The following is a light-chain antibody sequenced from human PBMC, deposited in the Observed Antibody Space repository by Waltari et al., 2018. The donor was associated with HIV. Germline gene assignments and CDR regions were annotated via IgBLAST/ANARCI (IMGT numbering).Light chain of an antibody. J-gene: IGKJ4*01. CDR3: QQYYSFPLLT. CDR1: QGISSY. Sequence: AIRMTQSPSSFSASTGDRVTITCRASQGISSYLAWFQQKPGKAPKPLVYAASTLQDGVPSRFSGSGSGTDFTLTISCLQSEDFATYYCQQYYSFPLLTFGGGTKVEIK. V-gene: IGKV1-8*01. CDR2: AAS.